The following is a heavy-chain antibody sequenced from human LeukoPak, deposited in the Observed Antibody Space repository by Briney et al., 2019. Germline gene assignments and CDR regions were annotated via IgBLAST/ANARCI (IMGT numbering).Heavy chain of an antibody. CDR3: ATPIAAAENYYYYMDV. CDR2: INHSGST. V-gene: IGHV4-34*01. Sequence: SETLSLTCAVYGGSFSGYYWSWIRQPPGKGPEWIGEINHSGSTNYNPSLKSRVTISVDTSKNQFSLKLSSVTAADTAVYYCATPIAAAENYYYYMDVWSKGTTVTVSS. J-gene: IGHJ6*03. D-gene: IGHD6-13*01. CDR1: GGSFSGYY.